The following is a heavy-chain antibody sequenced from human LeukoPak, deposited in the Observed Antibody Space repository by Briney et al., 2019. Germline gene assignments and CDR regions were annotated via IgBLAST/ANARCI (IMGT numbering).Heavy chain of an antibody. CDR3: AREWFGGVG. Sequence: PSETLSLTCAVYGGSFSGYYWSWIRQPPGKGLEWIGEINRSGSTNYNPSLKSRVTISVDTSKNQFSLKLSSVTAADTAVYYCAREWFGGVGWGQGTLVTVSS. D-gene: IGHD3-10*01. V-gene: IGHV4-34*01. J-gene: IGHJ4*02. CDR2: INRSGST. CDR1: GGSFSGYY.